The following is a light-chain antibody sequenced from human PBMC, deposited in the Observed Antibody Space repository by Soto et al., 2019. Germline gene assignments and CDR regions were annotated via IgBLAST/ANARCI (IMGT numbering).Light chain of an antibody. CDR1: QDIRGA. J-gene: IGKJ5*01. V-gene: IGKV1-13*02. CDR2: DVS. Sequence: AIQLTQSPSSLSASVGDRVTITCRASQDIRGALAWYQQKPGKAPKLLIFDVSTLQSGVPSRFSGSGSGTDFTLTISSLQHEDCGTYYCQQFNTYPITFGQGTRLEIK. CDR3: QQFNTYPIT.